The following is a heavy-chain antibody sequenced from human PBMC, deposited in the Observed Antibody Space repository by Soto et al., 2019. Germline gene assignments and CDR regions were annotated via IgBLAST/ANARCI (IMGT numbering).Heavy chain of an antibody. J-gene: IGHJ6*02. D-gene: IGHD3-10*01. CDR2: IIPILGIA. CDR3: AGLSYYYGSGSYYKSRYYYGMDG. V-gene: IGHV1-69*04. Sequence: SVKVSCKASGGTFSSYAISWVRQAPGQGLEWMGRIIPILGIANYAQKFQGRVTITADKSTSTAYMELSSLRSEDTAVYYCAGLSYYYGSGSYYKSRYYYGMDGWGQGTTVTVSS. CDR1: GGTFSSYA.